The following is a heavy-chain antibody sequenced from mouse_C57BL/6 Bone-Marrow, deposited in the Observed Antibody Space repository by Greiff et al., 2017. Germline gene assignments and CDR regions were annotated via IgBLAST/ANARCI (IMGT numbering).Heavy chain of an antibody. CDR3: ARVGYYWFAY. Sequence: VQLQQSGAELARPGASVKLSCKASGYTFTSYGISWVKQRTGQGLEWIGEIYPRSGNTYYNEKLKGKATLTADKSSSTAYMELRSLTSEDSAVYFCARVGYYWFAYWGQGTLVTVSA. CDR2: IYPRSGNT. D-gene: IGHD2-3*01. V-gene: IGHV1-81*01. J-gene: IGHJ3*01. CDR1: GYTFTSYG.